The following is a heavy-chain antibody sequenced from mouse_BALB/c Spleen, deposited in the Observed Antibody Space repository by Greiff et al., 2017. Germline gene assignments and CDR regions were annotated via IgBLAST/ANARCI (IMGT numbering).Heavy chain of an antibody. Sequence: EVKVVESGGGLVKPGGSLKLSCAASGFTFSSYTMSWVRQTPEKRLEWVATISSGGSYTYYPDSVKGRFTISRDNAKNTLYLQMSSLKSEDTAMYYCTRDYGNLAWFAYGGQGTLVTVSA. D-gene: IGHD2-1*01. CDR1: GFTFSSYT. J-gene: IGHJ3*01. CDR2: ISSGGSYT. V-gene: IGHV5-6-4*01. CDR3: TRDYGNLAWFAY.